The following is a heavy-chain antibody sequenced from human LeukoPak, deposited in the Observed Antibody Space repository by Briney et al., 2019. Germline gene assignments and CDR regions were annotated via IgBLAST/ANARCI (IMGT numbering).Heavy chain of an antibody. V-gene: IGHV1-69*04. Sequence: SVKVSCKASGGTFSSYTISWVRQAPGQGLEWMGRIIPILGIANYAQKFQGRVTITADKSTSTAYMELSSLRSEDTVVYYCAREEDIVVVPAARLSSYFDYWGQGTLVTVSS. J-gene: IGHJ4*02. CDR2: IIPILGIA. CDR3: AREEDIVVVPAARLSSYFDY. D-gene: IGHD2-2*01. CDR1: GGTFSSYT.